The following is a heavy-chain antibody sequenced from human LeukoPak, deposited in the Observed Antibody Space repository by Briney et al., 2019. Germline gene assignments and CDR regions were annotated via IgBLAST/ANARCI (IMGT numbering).Heavy chain of an antibody. V-gene: IGHV3-74*01. D-gene: IGHD4-17*01. CDR2: VNSDGTTT. CDR3: ARAPYGDPTTPTYYYYMDV. Sequence: GGSLRLSCGASGSTFSTYWMHWVRQAPGKRLVWVSRVNSDGTTTTYADSVQGRFTISRDNAKNTLYLQMNSLRAEDTAVYYCARAPYGDPTTPTYYYYMDVWGKGTTVTISS. CDR1: GSTFSTYW. J-gene: IGHJ6*03.